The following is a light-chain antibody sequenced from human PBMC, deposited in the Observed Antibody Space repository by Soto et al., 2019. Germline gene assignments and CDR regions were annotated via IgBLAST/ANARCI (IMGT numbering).Light chain of an antibody. J-gene: IGKJ2*01. CDR3: QQLTNFRFT. Sequence: IQLTQSPSSLSASVGDRVTITCRASQGINKFLAWYQQRPGKAPQLLVYGASTLQSGVPSRFSGSGSGTDFTLNIISLQPEDFATYYCQQLTNFRFTFGQGTKLDIK. CDR1: QGINKF. CDR2: GAS. V-gene: IGKV1-9*01.